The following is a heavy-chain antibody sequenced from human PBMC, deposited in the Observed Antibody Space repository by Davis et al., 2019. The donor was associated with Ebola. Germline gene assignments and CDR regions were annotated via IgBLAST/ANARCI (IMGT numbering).Heavy chain of an antibody. Sequence: PGGSLRLSCAASGFTFSSYGMHWVRQAPGKGLEWVAVISYDGSNKYYADSVRGRFTISRDNSKNTLYLQMNSLRVEDTAVYYCAKDKGQWELPDHWGQGTLVTVSS. D-gene: IGHD1-26*01. CDR1: GFTFSSYG. CDR2: ISYDGSNK. V-gene: IGHV3-30*18. CDR3: AKDKGQWELPDH. J-gene: IGHJ4*02.